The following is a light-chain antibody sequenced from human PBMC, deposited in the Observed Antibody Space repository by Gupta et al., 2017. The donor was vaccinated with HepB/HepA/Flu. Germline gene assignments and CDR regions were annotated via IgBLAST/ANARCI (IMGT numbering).Light chain of an antibody. CDR1: QSVSSSY. Sequence: EIVLTLSPGTLSLSPGERPTLSCRASQSVSSSYLAWYQQRPGQAPRLLIYGASSRATGIPDRFSGSGSGTDFTLTISRLEPEDFAVYYCQQDGRSPITFGQGTRLEIK. CDR2: GAS. CDR3: QQDGRSPIT. V-gene: IGKV3-20*01. J-gene: IGKJ5*01.